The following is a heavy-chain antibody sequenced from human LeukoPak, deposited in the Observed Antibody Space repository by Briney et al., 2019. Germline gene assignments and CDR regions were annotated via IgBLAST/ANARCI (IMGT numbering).Heavy chain of an antibody. V-gene: IGHV4-61*03. CDR1: SGSISTSNYY. D-gene: IGHD1-26*01. J-gene: IGHJ4*02. CDR2: IYYSGST. CDR3: ARGGSYYDY. Sequence: SETLSLTCTVSSGSISTSNYYWSWIRQPPGKGLEWIGYIYYSGSTNYNPSLKSRVTMSVDTSKNHFSLKLSSVTAADTAVYYCARGGSYYDYWGQGTLVTVSS.